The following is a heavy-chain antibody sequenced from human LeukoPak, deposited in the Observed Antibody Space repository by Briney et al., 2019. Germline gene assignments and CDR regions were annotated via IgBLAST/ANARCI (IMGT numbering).Heavy chain of an antibody. CDR1: GGSIGSYF. CDR3: ARGPSAYPYFDY. J-gene: IGHJ4*02. CDR2: VYYSGST. D-gene: IGHD3-3*01. V-gene: IGHV4-59*01. Sequence: SETLPLTCTVSGGSIGSYFWSWIRQPPGKGLEWIGYVYYSGSTNYNPSLKSRVAISVDTSKNQFSLKLNSVTAADTAVYYCARGPSAYPYFDYWGQGTLVTVSS.